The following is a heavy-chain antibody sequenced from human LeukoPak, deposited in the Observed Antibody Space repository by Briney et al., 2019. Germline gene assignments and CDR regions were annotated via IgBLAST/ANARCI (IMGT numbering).Heavy chain of an antibody. D-gene: IGHD3-9*01. J-gene: IGHJ4*02. Sequence: PSETLSLTCAVYGGSFSGYYWSWIRQPPGKGLEWTGEINHSGSTNYNPSLKSRVTISVDTSKNQFSLKLSSVTAADTAVYYCAGGVSGGDILTGSAFDYWGQGTLVTVSS. CDR3: AGGVSGGDILTGSAFDY. CDR2: INHSGST. V-gene: IGHV4-34*01. CDR1: GGSFSGYY.